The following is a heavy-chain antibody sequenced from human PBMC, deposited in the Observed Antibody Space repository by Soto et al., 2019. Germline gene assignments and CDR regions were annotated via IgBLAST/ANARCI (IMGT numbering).Heavy chain of an antibody. D-gene: IGHD6-13*01. CDR3: ARERGFQEHLVLPSYYCGMDV. V-gene: IGHV4-61*01. CDR2: IYYSGST. CDR1: GGSVSSGSYY. J-gene: IGHJ6*01. Sequence: PSETLSLTCTVSGGSVSSGSYYWSWIRQPPGKGLEWIGYIYYSGSTNYNPSLKSRVTISVDTSKNQFSLKLSSVTAADTAVYFCARERGFQEHLVLPSYYCGMDVMGQLTTGTV.